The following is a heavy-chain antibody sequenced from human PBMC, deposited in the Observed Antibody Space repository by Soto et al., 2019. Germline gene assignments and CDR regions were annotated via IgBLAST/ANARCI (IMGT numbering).Heavy chain of an antibody. J-gene: IGHJ3*02. V-gene: IGHV4-31*03. D-gene: IGHD4-17*01. Sequence: QVQLQESGPGLVKPSQTLSLTCTVSGGSISSGGYYWSWIRQHPGKGLEWIGYIYYSGSTYYNPSLKSRVTISVDTSKNQFSLKLSSVTAADTAVYYCARVPPMNYPDYGPDAFDIWGQGTMVTVSS. CDR1: GGSISSGGYY. CDR3: ARVPPMNYPDYGPDAFDI. CDR2: IYYSGST.